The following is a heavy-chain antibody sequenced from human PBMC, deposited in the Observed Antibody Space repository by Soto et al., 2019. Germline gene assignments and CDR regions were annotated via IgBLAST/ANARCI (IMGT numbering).Heavy chain of an antibody. CDR2: IYWDDDK. J-gene: IGHJ5*02. V-gene: IGHV2-5*02. CDR1: GFSLSTNGVG. Sequence: QITLKESGPTLVKPTQTLTLTCTFSGFSLSTNGVGVGWIRQPPGKALEWLGIIYWDDDKRYSPSLKSRLTXTXATSKHQVVLTMTNMDPVDTATYYCAHRRGADIFDPWGQGTLVTVSS. CDR3: AHRRGADIFDP. D-gene: IGHD3-10*01.